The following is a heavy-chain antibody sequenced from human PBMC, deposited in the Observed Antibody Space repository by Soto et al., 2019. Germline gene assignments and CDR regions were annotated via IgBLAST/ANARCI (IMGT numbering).Heavy chain of an antibody. CDR3: ARGASSFDN. V-gene: IGHV3-53*01. J-gene: IGHJ4*02. Sequence: PGGSLRLSCAASGISVGTNYLTWVRQAPGKGLEWVSFIYSDGTTYYADSVKGRFTISRDTSNNTVYLQMNSLRAEDTAVYYCARGASSFDNWGQGTLVTVSS. CDR1: GISVGTNY. CDR2: IYSDGTT.